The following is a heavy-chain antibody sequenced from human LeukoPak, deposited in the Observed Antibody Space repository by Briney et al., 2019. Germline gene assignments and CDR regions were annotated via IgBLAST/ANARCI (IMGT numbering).Heavy chain of an antibody. CDR3: ARVRAD. V-gene: IGHV3-7*03. CDR2: IKQDGSEK. CDR1: GFTFSNYW. J-gene: IGHJ4*02. Sequence: GGSLRLSCAASGFTFSNYWMTWVRQAPGKGLEWVANIKQDGSEKYYVDPVKGRFTISRDNAKNSLYLQMNSLRDEDTAVYYCARVRADWGQGTLVTVSS.